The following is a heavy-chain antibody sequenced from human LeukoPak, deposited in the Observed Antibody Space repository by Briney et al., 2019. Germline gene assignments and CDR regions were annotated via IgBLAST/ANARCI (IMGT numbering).Heavy chain of an antibody. J-gene: IGHJ4*02. CDR1: GFTLTNSW. CDR3: ARHTDVRLDY. D-gene: IGHD2-8*02. V-gene: IGHV3-7*01. CDR2: IKQDGSTK. Sequence: PGGSLRLSCAASGFTLTNSWVASVRQAPGKGLEWVANIKQDGSTKHYVDSLKGRCTICRDNTKNSLYLQMNNLRADDTAVYYCARHTDVRLDYWGQRTLVTVAS.